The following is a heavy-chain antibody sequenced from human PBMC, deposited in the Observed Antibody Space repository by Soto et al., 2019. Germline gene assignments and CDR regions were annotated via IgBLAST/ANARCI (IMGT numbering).Heavy chain of an antibody. D-gene: IGHD3-10*01. Sequence: EVQLLESGGGLVQPGGSLRLSCAASGFTFSSYAMSWVRQAPGKGLEWVSAISGSGGSTYYADSVKGRFTISRDNSKNPLYLQMNSLRAEDTAVYYCAKVVEMGSRSYYYGMDVWGQGPTVTVSS. J-gene: IGHJ6*02. V-gene: IGHV3-23*01. CDR1: GFTFSSYA. CDR2: ISGSGGST. CDR3: AKVVEMGSRSYYYGMDV.